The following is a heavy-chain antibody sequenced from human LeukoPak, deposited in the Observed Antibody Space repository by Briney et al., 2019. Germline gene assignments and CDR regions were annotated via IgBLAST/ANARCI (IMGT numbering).Heavy chain of an antibody. D-gene: IGHD6-19*01. J-gene: IGHJ4*02. Sequence: GRSLRLSCAASGFTFSSYAMHWVRQAPGKGLEWVAVIPYDGSNKYYADSVKGRFTISRDNAKNSLYLQMNSLRAEDTAVYYCARIAVAGIDYWGQGILVTVSS. V-gene: IGHV3-30*04. CDR1: GFTFSSYA. CDR3: ARIAVAGIDY. CDR2: IPYDGSNK.